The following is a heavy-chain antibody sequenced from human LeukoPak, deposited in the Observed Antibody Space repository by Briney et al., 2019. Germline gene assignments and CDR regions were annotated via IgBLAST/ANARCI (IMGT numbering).Heavy chain of an antibody. CDR1: GFNLTSYG. D-gene: IGHD5-24*01. CDR2: IPYDGSHK. J-gene: IGHJ4*02. V-gene: IGHV3-30*18. CDR3: AKDQRINWYFDY. Sequence: GRSLRLSCAASGFNLTSYGMHWVRQAPGKGLEWVAVIPYDGSHKYYADSVKGRFTISRDNSKKTFYLQMNSLRPEDTAVYYCAKDQRINWYFDYWGQGALVIVSS.